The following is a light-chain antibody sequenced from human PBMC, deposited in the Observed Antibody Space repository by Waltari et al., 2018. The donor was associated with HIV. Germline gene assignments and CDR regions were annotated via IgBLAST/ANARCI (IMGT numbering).Light chain of an antibody. V-gene: IGLV1-47*01. J-gene: IGLJ3*02. Sequence: QSVLTQPPSVSGTPGQRVTISCSGTNSNVELTSVYWYHHLPGAAPQLLIFANDQRPLGVPDRFSGSKSGTSASLAISGLRSEDEADYYCAAWADVLSAWVFGGGTKLSV. CDR2: AND. CDR1: NSNVELTS. CDR3: AAWADVLSAWV.